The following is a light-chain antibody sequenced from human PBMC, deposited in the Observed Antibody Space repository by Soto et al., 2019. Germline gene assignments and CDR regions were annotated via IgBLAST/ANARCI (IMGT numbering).Light chain of an antibody. V-gene: IGKV3-11*02. J-gene: IGKJ4*01. CDR1: QDVSIF. CDR3: QQLNTYPLT. Sequence: EILLAQSPATLSLSPGERATLSCKASQDVSIFLAWYQQKPGQPPRLLIHDASNRATGVPARFSGSGSGRDFTLTITSLEPEDFAVYYCQQLNTYPLTFGGGTRVETK. CDR2: DAS.